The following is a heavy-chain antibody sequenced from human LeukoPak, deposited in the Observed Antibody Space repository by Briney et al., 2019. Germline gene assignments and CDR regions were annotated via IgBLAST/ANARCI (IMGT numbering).Heavy chain of an antibody. V-gene: IGHV4-59*12. CDR3: ARDLGSSTPSGV. Sequence: SETLSLTCTVSGGSISSYYWSWIRQPPGKGLEWIGYIYYSGSTNYKPSLKSRVTISVDKSKNQLSLKLNSVTAADTAVYYCARDLGSSTPSGVWGKGTTVTVSS. CDR2: IYYSGST. J-gene: IGHJ6*04. D-gene: IGHD3-16*01. CDR1: GGSISSYY.